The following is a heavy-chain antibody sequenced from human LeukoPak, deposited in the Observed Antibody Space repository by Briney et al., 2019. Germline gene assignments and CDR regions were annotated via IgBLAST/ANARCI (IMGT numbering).Heavy chain of an antibody. D-gene: IGHD6-19*01. J-gene: IGHJ4*02. Sequence: GGSLRLSCAASGFTFDDYAMHWVRQAPGKGLEWVSGISWNSGNIGYADSVKGRFTISRDNAKNSLYLQMNSLRAEDTALYYCAKDSHSSGWYKGVFDYWGQGTLVTVSS. CDR1: GFTFDDYA. CDR2: ISWNSGNI. V-gene: IGHV3-9*01. CDR3: AKDSHSSGWYKGVFDY.